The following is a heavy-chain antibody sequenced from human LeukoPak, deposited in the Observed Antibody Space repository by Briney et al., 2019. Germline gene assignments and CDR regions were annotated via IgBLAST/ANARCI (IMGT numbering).Heavy chain of an antibody. CDR2: INSDGSST. V-gene: IGHV3-74*01. Sequence: PGGSLRLSCAASGFTFSSYWMHWVRHAPGKGLVWVSRINSDGSSTIYADSVKGRFTISRDNAKNTLYLQMNSLRAEDTAVYYCARDLSPTDDFWSGYPAYYYYGMDVWGQGTTVTVSS. D-gene: IGHD3-3*01. CDR1: GFTFSSYW. J-gene: IGHJ6*02. CDR3: ARDLSPTDDFWSGYPAYYYYGMDV.